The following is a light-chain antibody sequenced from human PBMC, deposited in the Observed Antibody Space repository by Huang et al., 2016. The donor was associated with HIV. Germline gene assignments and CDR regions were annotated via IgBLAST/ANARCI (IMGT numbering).Light chain of an antibody. CDR2: ATS. J-gene: IGKJ4*01. Sequence: IVLTQSPATLSWYPGERVTLSCRASQSVGNYIAWYQQHPGQSPKLLIYATSNSATVTPVRFSGSGAGTDFTLTISSLESEDFAVYYCQQRSSGVTFGGGTKVQVK. CDR1: QSVGNY. V-gene: IGKV3-11*01. CDR3: QQRSSGVT.